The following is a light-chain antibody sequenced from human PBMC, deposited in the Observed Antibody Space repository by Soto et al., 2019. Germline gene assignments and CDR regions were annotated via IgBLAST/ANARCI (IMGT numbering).Light chain of an antibody. V-gene: IGKV3D-15*01. CDR2: DIF. CDR1: QSVGSD. J-gene: IGKJ4*01. Sequence: EIVMTQSPATLSVSPGERATLSCRASQSVGSDLAWYQQKPGQAPRLVIYDIFTRGTGVPTRISGSGSGTEFTLTISSLQSEDFAVYYCQQYNSWPLTFGGGTKVEIK. CDR3: QQYNSWPLT.